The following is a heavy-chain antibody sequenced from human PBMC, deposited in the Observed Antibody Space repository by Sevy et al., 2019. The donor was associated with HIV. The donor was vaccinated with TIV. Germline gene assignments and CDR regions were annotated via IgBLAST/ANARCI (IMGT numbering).Heavy chain of an antibody. J-gene: IGHJ6*02. CDR3: AKTGYCSSTSCYPSYYYYGMDV. CDR2: IRYDGSNK. V-gene: IGHV3-30*02. CDR1: GFTFSSYG. Sequence: GGCLRLSCAASGFTFSSYGMHWVRQAPGKGLEWVAFIRYDGSNKYYADSVKGRFTISRDNSKNTLYLQMNSLRAEDTAVYYCAKTGYCSSTSCYPSYYYYGMDVWGQGTTVTVSS. D-gene: IGHD2-2*01.